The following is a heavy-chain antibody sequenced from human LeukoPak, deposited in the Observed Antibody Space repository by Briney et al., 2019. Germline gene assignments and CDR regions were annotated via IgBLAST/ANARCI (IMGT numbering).Heavy chain of an antibody. Sequence: SETLSLTCSVSGGSVSSYYWSWIRQPAGKGLEWIGSIYYSGSTYYNPSLKSRVTISVDTSKNQFSLKLSSVTAADTAVYYCASRVTMVRGTTSWFDPWGQGTLVTVSS. CDR2: IYYSGST. CDR3: ASRVTMVRGTTSWFDP. D-gene: IGHD3-10*01. J-gene: IGHJ5*02. CDR1: GGSVSSYY. V-gene: IGHV4-59*05.